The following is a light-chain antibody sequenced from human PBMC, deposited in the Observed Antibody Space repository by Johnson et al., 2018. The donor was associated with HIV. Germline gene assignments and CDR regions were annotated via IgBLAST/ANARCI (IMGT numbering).Light chain of an antibody. CDR2: DNN. Sequence: QSVLTQPPSVSAAPGQKVTISCSGSSSNIGNNYVSWYQQLPGTAPKLLIYDNNKRPSGIHERFSGAKSGTSATLGINGLQTGDEADYYCGTWDSSLSVPYVFGTWPNVTVL. V-gene: IGLV1-51*01. CDR3: GTWDSSLSVPYV. CDR1: SSNIGNNY. J-gene: IGLJ1*01.